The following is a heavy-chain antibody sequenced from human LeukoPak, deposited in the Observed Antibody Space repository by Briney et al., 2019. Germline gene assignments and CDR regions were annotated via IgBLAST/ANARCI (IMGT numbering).Heavy chain of an antibody. D-gene: IGHD3-10*01. Sequence: SQTLSLTCTVSGGSISSGGYYWSWIRQHPGKGLEWIGYIYYSGSTYYNPSLKSRLTISVDTSKNQFSLRLSSVTAADRAVYYCARGPGSRYLDYWGQGILVTVSS. CDR3: ARGPGSRYLDY. CDR1: GGSISSGGYY. CDR2: IYYSGST. J-gene: IGHJ4*02. V-gene: IGHV4-31*03.